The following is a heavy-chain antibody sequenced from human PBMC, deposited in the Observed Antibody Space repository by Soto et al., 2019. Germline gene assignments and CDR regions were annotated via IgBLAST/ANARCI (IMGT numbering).Heavy chain of an antibody. V-gene: IGHV4-34*01. CDR1: GGSFSGYY. CDR2: INHSGST. J-gene: IGHJ6*02. Sequence: PSETLSLTCAVYGGSFSGYYWSWIRQPPGKGLEWIGEINHSGSTNYNPSLKSRVTISADTSKNQFSLKLSSVTAADTAVYYCARGWYYYGSGSYYAYYYYGMDVWGQGTTVTVSS. CDR3: ARGWYYYGSGSYYAYYYYGMDV. D-gene: IGHD3-10*01.